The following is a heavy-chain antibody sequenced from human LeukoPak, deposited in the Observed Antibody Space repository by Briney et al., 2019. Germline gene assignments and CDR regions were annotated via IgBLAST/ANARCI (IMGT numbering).Heavy chain of an antibody. Sequence: GGSLRLSCTASGFIFSSYWMHWVRQAPGKGLVWVSRLNSGGTDTRYADSVKGRFTISRDNAEHTVYLQMNSLRAGDTAVYYCARGGNYQEDAFHIWGQGTMVTVSS. V-gene: IGHV3-74*01. D-gene: IGHD3-22*01. CDR3: ARGGNYQEDAFHI. CDR2: LNSGGTDT. CDR1: GFIFSSYW. J-gene: IGHJ3*02.